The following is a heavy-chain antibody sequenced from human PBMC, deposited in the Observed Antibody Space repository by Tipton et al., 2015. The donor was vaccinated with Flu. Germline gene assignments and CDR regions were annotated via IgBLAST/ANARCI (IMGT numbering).Heavy chain of an antibody. CDR1: GFTFDDYA. CDR2: ISWNSDSI. Sequence: SLRLSCATSGFTFDDYAIHWVRQGPGKGLEWVSGISWNSDSIGYADSVKGRFTISRDNAKNSLYLQMNSPRAEDTALYYCAKDRGSYLRRTAQNGMDVWGQGTTVTVSS. V-gene: IGHV3-9*01. J-gene: IGHJ6*02. D-gene: IGHD1-26*01. CDR3: AKDRGSYLRRTAQNGMDV.